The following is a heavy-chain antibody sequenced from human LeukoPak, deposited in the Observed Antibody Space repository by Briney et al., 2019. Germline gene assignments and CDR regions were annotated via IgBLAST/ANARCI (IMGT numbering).Heavy chain of an antibody. D-gene: IGHD2/OR15-2a*01. J-gene: IGHJ5*02. V-gene: IGHV4-30-2*01. Sequence: SETLSLTCAVSGGSISSGGYSWSWIRQPPGKGLEWIGYIYHSGSTYYNPSLKSRVTISVDRSKNQFSLKLSSVTAADTAVYYCARGAAGNIVEDWFDPWGQGTLVTVSS. CDR3: ARGAAGNIVEDWFDP. CDR2: IYHSGST. CDR1: GGSISSGGYS.